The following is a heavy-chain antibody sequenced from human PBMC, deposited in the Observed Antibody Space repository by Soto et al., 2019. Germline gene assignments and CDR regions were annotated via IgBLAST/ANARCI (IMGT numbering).Heavy chain of an antibody. V-gene: IGHV3-23*01. CDR2: ISGGGGST. CDR3: AKDQAAAGTISTYFQY. J-gene: IGHJ1*01. D-gene: IGHD6-13*01. CDR1: GFTFSSYA. Sequence: GGSLRLSCAASGFTFSSYAMSWVRQAPGKGLEWVSGISGGGGSTYYADSVKGRFTISRDNSKNTLYLQVNSLRAEDTAVYYCAKDQAAAGTISTYFQYWGQGTLVTVSS.